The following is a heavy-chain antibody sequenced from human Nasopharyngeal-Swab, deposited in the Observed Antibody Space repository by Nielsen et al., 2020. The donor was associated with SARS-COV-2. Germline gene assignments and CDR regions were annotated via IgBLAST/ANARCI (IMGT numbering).Heavy chain of an antibody. CDR3: AKDIGYGSGSYLDAFDI. CDR2: IMSTGTTI. D-gene: IGHD3-10*01. V-gene: IGHV3-48*03. J-gene: IGHJ3*02. Sequence: GESLKISCRASGFIFSNYDLSWVRQAPGKGLEWVSYIMSTGTTIDYADSVKGRFTISRDNAKNSLYLQMNSLRAEDTALYYCAKDIGYGSGSYLDAFDIWGQGTMVTVSS. CDR1: GFIFSNYD.